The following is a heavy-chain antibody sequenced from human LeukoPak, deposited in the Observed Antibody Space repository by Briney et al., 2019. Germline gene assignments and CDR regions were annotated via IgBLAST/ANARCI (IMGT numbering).Heavy chain of an antibody. J-gene: IGHJ4*02. D-gene: IGHD4-17*01. CDR3: ARRGSYGDYLPLDY. Sequence: ASVKVSCKASGYTFTGYYMHWVRQAPGQGLEWMGWINPNSGGTNYAQKFQGRVTMARDTSISTAYMELSRLRSDDTAVYYCARRGSYGDYLPLDYWGQGTLVTVSS. CDR2: INPNSGGT. V-gene: IGHV1-2*02. CDR1: GYTFTGYY.